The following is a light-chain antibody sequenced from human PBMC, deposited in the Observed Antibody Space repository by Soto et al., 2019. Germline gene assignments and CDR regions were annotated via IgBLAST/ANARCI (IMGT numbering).Light chain of an antibody. V-gene: IGKV1-12*01. CDR2: GAS. CDR3: QQANSFLTWT. Sequence: DIQMTQSPSSVSASVGDRLTITCRASRDISNSLAWYQQTPGKAPKLLLRGASSLHRGVPSRFSGGGAGTEFTLTISSLQPEDFATYYCQQANSFLTWTFGQGTKVEIK. CDR1: RDISNS. J-gene: IGKJ1*01.